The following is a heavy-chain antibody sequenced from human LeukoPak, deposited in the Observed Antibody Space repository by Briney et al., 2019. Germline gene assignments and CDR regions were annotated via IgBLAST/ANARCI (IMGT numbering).Heavy chain of an antibody. CDR1: GFTFSNYG. CDR2: IWYDGSNK. CDR3: ATRDFGDYRDYFDC. Sequence: GGSLRLSCAASGFTFSNYGMHWVRQAPGRGLEWVAVIWYDGSNKYYADSVKGRFTISRDNSKNTLYLQMTSLRAEATAVYYCATRDFGDYRDYFDCWGQGTLVTVSS. V-gene: IGHV3-33*01. J-gene: IGHJ4*02. D-gene: IGHD4-17*01.